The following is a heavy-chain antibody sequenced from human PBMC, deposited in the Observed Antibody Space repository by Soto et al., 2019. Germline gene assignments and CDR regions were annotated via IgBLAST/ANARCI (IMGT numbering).Heavy chain of an antibody. CDR3: ARGLSSSPYYYYGMDV. CDR1: GFTVSSNY. J-gene: IGHJ6*02. V-gene: IGHV3-53*01. D-gene: IGHD6-6*01. CDR2: IYSGGST. Sequence: GGSLRLSCAASGFTVSSNYMSWVRQAPGKGLEWVSVIYSGGSTYYADSVKGRFTISRDNSKNTLYLQMNSLRAEDTAVYYCARGLSSSPYYYYGMDVWGQGTTVTV.